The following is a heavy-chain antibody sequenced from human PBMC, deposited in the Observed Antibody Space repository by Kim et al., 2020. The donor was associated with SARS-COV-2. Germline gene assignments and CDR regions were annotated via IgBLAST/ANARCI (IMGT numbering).Heavy chain of an antibody. CDR2: TFYGSKWYN. J-gene: IGHJ6*02. Sequence: SQTLSLTCAISGDSISTNSATWNWLRQSPSRGLEWLGRTFYGSKWYNDYAVSVNSRIKIIPDTAKNQFSLQLNFVTPEDTAVYYCVRSHSSGWSYYYGMDVWGQGTTVTVSS. D-gene: IGHD6-19*01. CDR1: GDSISTNSAT. CDR3: VRSHSSGWSYYYGMDV. V-gene: IGHV6-1*01.